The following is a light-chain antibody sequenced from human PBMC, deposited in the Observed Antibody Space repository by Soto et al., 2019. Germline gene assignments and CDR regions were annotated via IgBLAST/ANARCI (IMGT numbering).Light chain of an antibody. CDR3: SSYTSRNTLVV. Sequence: QSALTQPASVSGSPGQSITISCTGTSSDVGRYNFVSWYQQLPGKPPKLMIYDVSNRPSGVSNRFSGSKSGNTASLTISGLQAEEEAHYYCSSYTSRNTLVVFGGGTKLTVL. J-gene: IGLJ2*01. CDR1: SSDVGRYNF. CDR2: DVS. V-gene: IGLV2-14*01.